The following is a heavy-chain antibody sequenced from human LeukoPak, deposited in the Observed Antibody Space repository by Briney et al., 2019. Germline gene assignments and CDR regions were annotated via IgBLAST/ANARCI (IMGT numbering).Heavy chain of an antibody. J-gene: IGHJ4*02. V-gene: IGHV3-21*04. CDR2: ISYNSGYI. CDR1: GFIFSKYN. Sequence: PGGSLRLSCAASGFIFSKYNFNWVRQAPGKGLEWVSSISYNSGYIYYADSVKGRFTISRDNSKNTLYLQMNSLRAEDTAVYYCAKELSPGIVVVTGGFDYWGQGTLVTVSS. CDR3: AKELSPGIVVVTGGFDY. D-gene: IGHD3-22*01.